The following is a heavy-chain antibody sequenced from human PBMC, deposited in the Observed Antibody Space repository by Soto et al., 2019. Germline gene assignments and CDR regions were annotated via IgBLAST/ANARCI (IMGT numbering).Heavy chain of an antibody. CDR1: GFTFSSYV. CDR3: AKDPTFGGVYAY. CDR2: ISGSGYSI. Sequence: GGSLRLSCTASGFTFSSYVLGWVRQAPGKGLEWVSAISGSGYSIYYADSVKGRFTISRDNSRNTLYLQMNSLRAEDTAVYYCAKDPTFGGVYAYWGQGTLVTVSS. J-gene: IGHJ4*02. V-gene: IGHV3-23*01. D-gene: IGHD3-16*01.